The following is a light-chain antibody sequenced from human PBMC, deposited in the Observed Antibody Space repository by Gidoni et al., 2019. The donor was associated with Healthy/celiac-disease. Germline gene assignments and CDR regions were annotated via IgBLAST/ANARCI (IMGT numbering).Light chain of an antibody. CDR2: DAS. Sequence: EIVLTQSPGTLSLSPGERATLSCRASQSVSSYLAWYQQKPGQAPRLLIYDASNRATGIPARCSGSGSGTDFTLTISSLEPEDFAVYYCQQRRSWPPLTFGGGTKVEIK. CDR1: QSVSSY. J-gene: IGKJ4*01. CDR3: QQRRSWPPLT. V-gene: IGKV3-11*01.